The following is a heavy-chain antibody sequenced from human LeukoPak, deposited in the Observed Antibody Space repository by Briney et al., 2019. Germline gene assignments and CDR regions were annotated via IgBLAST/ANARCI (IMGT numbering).Heavy chain of an antibody. CDR1: GFTFNIYW. CDR3: ARAPAAAARAFDI. Sequence: PGGSLRLSCAASGFTFNIYWMSWVRQAPGKGLEWVSLIYSGGSTYYTDSVKGRFTISRDNSKNTLYLQMNSLRGEDTAVYYCARAPAAAARAFDIWGRGTMVTVSS. CDR2: IYSGGST. V-gene: IGHV3-53*01. D-gene: IGHD6-13*01. J-gene: IGHJ3*02.